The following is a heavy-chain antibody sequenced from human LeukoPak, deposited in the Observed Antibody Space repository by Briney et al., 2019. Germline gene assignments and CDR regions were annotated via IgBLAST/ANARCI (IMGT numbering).Heavy chain of an antibody. Sequence: SVKVSCKASGGTFSSYAISWVRQAPGQGLGWMGGIIPIFGTANYAQKFQGRVTITADESTSTAYMELSSLRSEDTAVYYCARRITIFGVVIESYYYYGMDVWGQGTTATVSS. CDR1: GGTFSSYA. CDR2: IIPIFGTA. D-gene: IGHD3-3*01. J-gene: IGHJ6*02. CDR3: ARRITIFGVVIESYYYYGMDV. V-gene: IGHV1-69*13.